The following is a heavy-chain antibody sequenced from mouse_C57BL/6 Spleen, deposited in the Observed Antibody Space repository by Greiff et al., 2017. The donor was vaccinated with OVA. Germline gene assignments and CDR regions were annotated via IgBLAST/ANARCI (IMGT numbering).Heavy chain of an antibody. Sequence: EVQLQESGPGLVKPSQSLSLTCSVTGYSITSGYYWNWIRQFPGNKLEWMGYISYDGSNNYNPSLKNRISITRDTSKNQFFLKLNSVTTEDTATYYCARDRGGDGYYRGYFDYWGQGTTLTVSS. CDR1: GYSITSGYY. J-gene: IGHJ2*01. V-gene: IGHV3-6*01. CDR3: ARDRGGDGYYRGYFDY. CDR2: ISYDGSN. D-gene: IGHD2-3*01.